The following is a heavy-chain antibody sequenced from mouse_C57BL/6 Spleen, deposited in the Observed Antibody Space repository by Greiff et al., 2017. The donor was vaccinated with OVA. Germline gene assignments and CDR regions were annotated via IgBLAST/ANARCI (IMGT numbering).Heavy chain of an antibody. V-gene: IGHV3-6*01. J-gene: IGHJ3*01. D-gene: IGHD1-1*01. Sequence: ESGPGLVKPSQSLSLTCSVTGYSITSGYYWNWIRQFPGNKLEWMGYISYDGSNNYNPSLKNRISITRDTSKNQIFLKLNSVTTEDTATYDCAREAWRSYGDAYWGQGTLVTVSA. CDR1: GYSITSGYY. CDR2: ISYDGSN. CDR3: AREAWRSYGDAY.